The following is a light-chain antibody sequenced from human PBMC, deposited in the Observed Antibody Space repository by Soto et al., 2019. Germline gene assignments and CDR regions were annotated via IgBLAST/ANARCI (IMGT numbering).Light chain of an antibody. V-gene: IGKV3-20*01. J-gene: IGKJ2*01. Sequence: EIVLTQSPGTLYLSPGERATLSCRASQSVSGSYLAWYQQKPGQAPRLLIYGASSRATGIPDRFSGSGSGTDFTLTISRLEPEDFAVYYCQQYGSSLYTFGQGTKLEIK. CDR1: QSVSGSY. CDR2: GAS. CDR3: QQYGSSLYT.